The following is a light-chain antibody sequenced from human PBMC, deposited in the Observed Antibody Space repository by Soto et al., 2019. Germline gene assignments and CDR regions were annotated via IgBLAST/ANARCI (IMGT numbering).Light chain of an antibody. CDR2: DAS. J-gene: IGKJ5*01. CDR1: QSISSW. Sequence: DIQMTQSPSTLSASIGDRVTITCRASQSISSWLAWYQQKPGKAPKLLIYDASTLQSGVPSRFSGSGSGAEFTLTISSLQPEDFATYYCQQRNSYPITFGQGTRLEIK. CDR3: QQRNSYPIT. V-gene: IGKV1-5*01.